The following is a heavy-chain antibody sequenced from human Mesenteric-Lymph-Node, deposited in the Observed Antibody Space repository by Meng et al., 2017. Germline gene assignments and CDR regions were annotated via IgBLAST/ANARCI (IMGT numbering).Heavy chain of an antibody. V-gene: IGHV1-2*02. Sequence: ASVKVSCKASGYTFTGYYMHWVRQAPGQGLEWMGWINPNSGGTNYAQKFQGRVTMTRDTSISTAYMELSRLRSDDTAVYYCARVVGDGYNYEFDYWGQGTLVTVSS. D-gene: IGHD5-24*01. CDR1: GYTFTGYY. J-gene: IGHJ4*02. CDR2: INPNSGGT. CDR3: ARVVGDGYNYEFDY.